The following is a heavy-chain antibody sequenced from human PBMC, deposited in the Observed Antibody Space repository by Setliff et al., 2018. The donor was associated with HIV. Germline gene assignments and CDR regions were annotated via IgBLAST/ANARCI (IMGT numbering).Heavy chain of an antibody. CDR2: IIHSGGT. D-gene: IGHD1-1*01. Sequence: SETLSLTCAVYGGSFSGYYWTWIRQPPGRGLEWIGEIIHSGGTNYNRSLKSRVTISVDTSKNQFSLNLSSVTAADTAVYYCARGYNWNNAYYGLDVWGQGTTVTVSS. J-gene: IGHJ6*02. V-gene: IGHV4-34*01. CDR1: GGSFSGYY. CDR3: ARGYNWNNAYYGLDV.